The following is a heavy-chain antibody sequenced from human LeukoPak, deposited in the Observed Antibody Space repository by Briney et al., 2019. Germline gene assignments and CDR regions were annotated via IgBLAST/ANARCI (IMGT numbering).Heavy chain of an antibody. CDR3: ARVGSHCSGGSCYWAAYYYYYGMDV. D-gene: IGHD2-15*01. CDR1: GYTFTSYD. J-gene: IGHJ6*02. CDR2: MNPNSGNT. Sequence: ASVKVSCKASGYTFTSYDINWVRQATGQGLEWMGWMNPNSGNTGYAQKFQGRVTMTRNTSISTAYMELSSLRSEDTAVYHCARVGSHCSGGSCYWAAYYYYYGMDVWGQGTTVTVSS. V-gene: IGHV1-8*01.